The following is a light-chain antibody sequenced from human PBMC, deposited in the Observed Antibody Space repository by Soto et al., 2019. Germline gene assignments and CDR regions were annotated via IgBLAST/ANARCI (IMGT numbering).Light chain of an antibody. V-gene: IGLV2-14*01. CDR2: EVS. CDR3: SSYTSSGTLV. Sequence: QSALTQPASVSGSPGQSITISCTGTSSDVGGYNYVSWYQQHPDKAPKLMIYEVSNRPSGVSNRFSGSKSGNTASLTISGLQAEDEADYYCSSYTSSGTLVFGGGTKLTFL. CDR1: SSDVGGYNY. J-gene: IGLJ2*01.